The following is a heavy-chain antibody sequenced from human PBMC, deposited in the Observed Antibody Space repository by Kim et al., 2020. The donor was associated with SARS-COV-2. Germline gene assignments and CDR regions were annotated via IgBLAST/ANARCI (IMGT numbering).Heavy chain of an antibody. Sequence: SETLSLTCAVYGGSFSGYYWSWIRQPPGKGLEWIGEINHSGSTNYNPSLKSRVTISVDTSKNQFSLKLSSVTAADTAVYYCARVKGITIFGVVRWFDPWGQGTLVTVSS. CDR1: GGSFSGYY. J-gene: IGHJ5*02. CDR2: INHSGST. CDR3: ARVKGITIFGVVRWFDP. D-gene: IGHD3-3*01. V-gene: IGHV4-34*01.